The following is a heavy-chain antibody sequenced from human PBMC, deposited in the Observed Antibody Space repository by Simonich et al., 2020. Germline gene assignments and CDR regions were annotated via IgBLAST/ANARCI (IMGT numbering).Heavy chain of an antibody. Sequence: QLQLQESGPGLVKPSATLSLTCPVSGGSISSSSYYWGWIRQPPGKGLEWIGSIYYSGSTNNNPPPKSRVTMSVDTSKNQFSLKLSSVTAADTAVYYCARHAGFAFDIWGQGTMVTVSS. CDR1: GGSISSSSYY. V-gene: IGHV4-39*01. J-gene: IGHJ3*02. CDR2: IYYSGST. CDR3: ARHAGFAFDI. D-gene: IGHD6-13*01.